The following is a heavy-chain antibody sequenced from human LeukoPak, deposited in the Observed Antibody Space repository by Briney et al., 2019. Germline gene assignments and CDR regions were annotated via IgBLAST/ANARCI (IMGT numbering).Heavy chain of an antibody. CDR2: ISSSSSYI. CDR1: GFTFSSYS. V-gene: IGHV3-21*01. D-gene: IGHD2-2*01. J-gene: IGHJ4*02. CDR3: ARVPFSAASGY. Sequence: GGSLRLSCAASGFTFSSYSMNWVRQAPAKGLEWVSSISSSSSYIYYADSVKSRFTISRDNAKNSLYLQMNSLRAEDTAVYYCARVPFSAASGYWGQGTLVTVSS.